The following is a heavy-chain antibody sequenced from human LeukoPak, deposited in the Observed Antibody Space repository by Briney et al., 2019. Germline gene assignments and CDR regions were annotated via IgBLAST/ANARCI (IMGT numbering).Heavy chain of an antibody. J-gene: IGHJ4*02. CDR3: ARVLLRDYFDY. V-gene: IGHV4-39*07. D-gene: IGHD1-26*01. Sequence: SETLSLTCTVSGGSISSSSYYWGWIRQPPGKGLEWIGSIYYSGSTYYNPSLKSRVTISVDTSKNQFSLKLSSVTAADTAVHYCARVLLRDYFDYWGQGTLVTVSS. CDR1: GGSISSSSYY. CDR2: IYYSGST.